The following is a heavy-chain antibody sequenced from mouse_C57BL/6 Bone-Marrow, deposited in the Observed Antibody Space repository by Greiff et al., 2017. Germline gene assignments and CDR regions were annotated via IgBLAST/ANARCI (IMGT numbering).Heavy chain of an antibody. CDR1: GFSFPIYF. D-gene: IGHD6-1*01. Sequence: QVQLKQSGPGLVQPSQSPSLTCTFTGFSFPIYFLHFFLHSPLKGLEWLGVIWSGGSTDYNAAFISRLSISKDNSKSQVFFKMNSLQADDTAIYYCARKRGHSYAMDYWGQGTSVTVSS. V-gene: IGHV2-2*01. J-gene: IGHJ4*01. CDR3: ARKRGHSYAMDY. CDR2: IWSGGST.